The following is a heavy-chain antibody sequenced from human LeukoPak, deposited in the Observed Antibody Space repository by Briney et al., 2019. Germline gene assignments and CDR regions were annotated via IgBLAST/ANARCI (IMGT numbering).Heavy chain of an antibody. D-gene: IGHD3-10*01. J-gene: IGHJ2*01. CDR1: GGSISSYY. V-gene: IGHV4-34*01. Sequence: SETLSLTCTVSGGSISSYYWSWIRQPPGKGLEWIGEIKHSGSTNYNPSLKGRVTISVDTSKNQFSLKLSSVTASDTAVYYCARRIYYGSESDWYFDLWGRGTLVTVSS. CDR2: IKHSGST. CDR3: ARRIYYGSESDWYFDL.